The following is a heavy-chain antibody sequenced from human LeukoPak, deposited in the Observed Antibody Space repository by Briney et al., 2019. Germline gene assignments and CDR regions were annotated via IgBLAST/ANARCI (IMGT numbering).Heavy chain of an antibody. CDR3: ARAEADRTFDY. Sequence: SETLSLTCAVSGYSISSGYYWGWMRQPPGRGLEWIGYIHGSTNYNPSLRSRVTISVDMSKNQFSLKLTSVTAADTAVYYCARAEADRTFDYWGQGTLVIVSS. J-gene: IGHJ4*02. D-gene: IGHD1-7*01. V-gene: IGHV4-38-2*01. CDR2: IHGST. CDR1: GYSISSGYY.